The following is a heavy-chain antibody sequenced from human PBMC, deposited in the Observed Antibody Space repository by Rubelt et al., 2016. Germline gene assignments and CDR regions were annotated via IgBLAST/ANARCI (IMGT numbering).Heavy chain of an antibody. CDR3: ARTKTVEMATIPLAY. CDR2: INTSGGST. Sequence: QVQLVQSGAEVKKPGASVKVSCKASGYTFTSYYMHWVRQAPGQGLEWMGIINTSGGSTSYSQNVQGRVTMTRDTSTSTVYMELSSLRSEDTAVYYCARTKTVEMATIPLAYWGQGTLVTVSS. J-gene: IGHJ4*02. V-gene: IGHV1-46*01. CDR1: GYTFTSYY. D-gene: IGHD5-24*01.